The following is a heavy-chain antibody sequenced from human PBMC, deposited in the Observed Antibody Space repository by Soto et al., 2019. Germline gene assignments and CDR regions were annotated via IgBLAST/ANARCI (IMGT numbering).Heavy chain of an antibody. Sequence: PSETLSLTCAVYGGSFSCYYWSWIRQPPGKGLEWIGEINHSGSTNYNPSLKSRVTISVDTSKNQFSLKLSSVTAADTAVYYCARGPGDLGVVIIPQPPLFDPWGQGTLVTVSS. V-gene: IGHV4-34*01. D-gene: IGHD3-3*01. J-gene: IGHJ5*02. CDR3: ARGPGDLGVVIIPQPPLFDP. CDR2: INHSGST. CDR1: GGSFSCYY.